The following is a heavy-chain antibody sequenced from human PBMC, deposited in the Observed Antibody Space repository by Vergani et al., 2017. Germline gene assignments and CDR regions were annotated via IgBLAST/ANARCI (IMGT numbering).Heavy chain of an antibody. CDR3: ARSIGYCAGATCRAYYFDH. Sequence: VQLVQSGAEVRKPGASVTVSCTASGYIFKNYYIHWLRQAPGQAFEWMGILNPTTGHTTSAQKFMGRVDMTRDPSTDTSTRTVQMTLSSLRSKDTAVYYCARSIGYCAGATCRAYYFDHGGQGTRVTVSS. D-gene: IGHD2-21*01. V-gene: IGHV1-46*02. J-gene: IGHJ5*02. CDR2: LNPTTGHT. CDR1: GYIFKNYY.